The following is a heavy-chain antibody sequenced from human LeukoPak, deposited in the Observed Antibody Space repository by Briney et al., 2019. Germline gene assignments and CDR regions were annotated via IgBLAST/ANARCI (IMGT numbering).Heavy chain of an antibody. Sequence: GASVKVSCKASGYTFTSYDINWVRQATGQGLEWMGRIIPIFGTANYAQKFQGRVTITTDESTSTAYMELSSLRSEDTAVYYCARASNYGDWRGWGQGTLVTVSS. D-gene: IGHD4-17*01. V-gene: IGHV1-69*05. CDR2: IIPIFGTA. J-gene: IGHJ4*02. CDR1: GYTFTSYD. CDR3: ARASNYGDWRG.